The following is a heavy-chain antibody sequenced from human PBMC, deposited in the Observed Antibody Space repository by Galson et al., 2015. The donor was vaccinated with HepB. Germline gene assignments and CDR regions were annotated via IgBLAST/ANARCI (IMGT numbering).Heavy chain of an antibody. D-gene: IGHD4-17*01. Sequence: QSGAEVKKPGESLKISCKGSGYSFTSYWIGWVRQMPGKGLEWMGIIYPGDSDTRYSPSFQGQVTISADKSISTAYLQWSSLKASGTAMYYCARPRELDYDQGHSDAFDIWGQGTMVTVSS. CDR3: ARPRELDYDQGHSDAFDI. V-gene: IGHV5-51*03. CDR2: IYPGDSDT. CDR1: GYSFTSYW. J-gene: IGHJ3*02.